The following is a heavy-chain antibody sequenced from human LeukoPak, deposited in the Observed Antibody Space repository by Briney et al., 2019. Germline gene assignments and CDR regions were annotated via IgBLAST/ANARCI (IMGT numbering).Heavy chain of an antibody. CDR1: GFTFSSYG. CDR2: IRYDGSNK. J-gene: IGHJ4*02. V-gene: IGHV3-30*02. CDR3: AKQTAAALYYFDY. D-gene: IGHD6-13*01. Sequence: PGGSLRLSCAASGFTFSSYGMHWVRQAPGKGLEWVAFIRYDGSNKYYADSVKGRFTISRDNSKNTLYLQMNSLRAEDTAVYYCAKQTAAALYYFDYWGQGTLVTVSS.